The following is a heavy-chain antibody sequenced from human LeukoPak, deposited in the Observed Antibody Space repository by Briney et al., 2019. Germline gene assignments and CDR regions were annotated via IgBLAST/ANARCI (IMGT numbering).Heavy chain of an antibody. J-gene: IGHJ4*02. CDR3: ARQATGEGELSDY. V-gene: IGHV4-39*01. D-gene: IGHD3-16*02. CDR1: GGSISSSSYY. Sequence: SETLSLTCTVSGGSISSSSYYWGWIRQPPGKGLEWLGSIYYSGSTYYNPSLKSRVTISVDTSKNQFSLKLSSVTAADTAVYYCARQATGEGELSDYWGQGTLVTVSS. CDR2: IYYSGST.